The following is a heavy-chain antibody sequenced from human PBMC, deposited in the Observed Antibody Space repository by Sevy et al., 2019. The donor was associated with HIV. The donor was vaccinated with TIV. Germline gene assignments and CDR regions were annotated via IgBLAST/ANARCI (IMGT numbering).Heavy chain of an antibody. D-gene: IGHD5-12*01. Sequence: GGSLRLSCTTSGFSFDDYAMSWFRQAPGKGLEWVAFITRNSYEAYGGTTDYAASVKGRFIISRDDSKSIAYLQMNSLKNEDTAVYYCTRGLATADTPEYYFDYWVQGILVTVSS. CDR2: ITRNSYEAYGGTT. CDR3: TRGLATADTPEYYFDY. CDR1: GFSFDDYA. J-gene: IGHJ4*02. V-gene: IGHV3-49*03.